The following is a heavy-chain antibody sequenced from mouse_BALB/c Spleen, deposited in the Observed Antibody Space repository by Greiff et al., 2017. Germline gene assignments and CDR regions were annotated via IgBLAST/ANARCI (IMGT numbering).Heavy chain of an antibody. V-gene: IGHV5-6*01. J-gene: IGHJ1*01. CDR1: GFTFSSYG. D-gene: IGHD2-4*01. CDR3: ARDRDYDWYFDV. CDR2: ISSGGSYT. Sequence: EVQLVESGGDLVKPGGSLKLSCAASGFTFSSYGMSWVRQTPDKRLEWVATISSGGSYTYYPDTVTGRFTISRDNAKNTLYLEMSSLRSEDTAMYYCARDRDYDWYFDVWGAGTTVTVSS.